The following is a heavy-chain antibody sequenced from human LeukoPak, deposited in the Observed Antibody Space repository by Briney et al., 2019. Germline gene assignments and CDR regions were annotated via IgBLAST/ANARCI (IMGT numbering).Heavy chain of an antibody. V-gene: IGHV3-48*03. CDR1: GFTFSSYE. CDR3: ARVSDTAMDPAIGDY. Sequence: GGSLRLSCAASGFTFSSYEMNWVRQAPGKGLEWVSYILNSGTTTYYADSVKGRFTISRDNAKNSLYLQMNSLRAEDTAVYYCARVSDTAMDPAIGDYWGQGTLVTVSS. D-gene: IGHD5-18*01. CDR2: ILNSGTTT. J-gene: IGHJ4*02.